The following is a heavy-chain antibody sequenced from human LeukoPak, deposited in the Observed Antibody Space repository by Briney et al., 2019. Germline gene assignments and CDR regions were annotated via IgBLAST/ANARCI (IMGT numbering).Heavy chain of an antibody. CDR2: INHSGST. D-gene: IGHD3-10*01. CDR1: GGSFSGYY. CDR3: ASPGSGRHAFDI. J-gene: IGHJ3*02. V-gene: IGHV4-34*01. Sequence: SETLSLSCAVYGGSFSGYYLSWIRQPPGKGLEWIGEINHSGSTNYNPSLKSRVTISVDTSKNQFSLKLSSVTAADTAVYYCASPGSGRHAFDIWGQGTMVTVSS.